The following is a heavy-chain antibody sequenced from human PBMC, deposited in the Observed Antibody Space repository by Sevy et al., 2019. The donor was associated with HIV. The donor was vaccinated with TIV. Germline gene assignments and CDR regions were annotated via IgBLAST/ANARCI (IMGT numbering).Heavy chain of an antibody. Sequence: GGCLRLSCAASGFSFDDYMMHWVRQAPGRGLEWVSGINWSGGGITYADSVKDRFTISRDNAKNSLYLQMNNLRAEDMALYYCATGDSRDTVGVGTFDVWGQGTMVTVSS. CDR3: ATGDSRDTVGVGTFDV. J-gene: IGHJ3*01. CDR2: INWSGGGI. V-gene: IGHV3-9*03. D-gene: IGHD3-10*01. CDR1: GFSFDDYM.